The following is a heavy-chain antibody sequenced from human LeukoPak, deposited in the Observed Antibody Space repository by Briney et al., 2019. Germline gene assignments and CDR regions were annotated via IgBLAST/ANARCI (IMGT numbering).Heavy chain of an antibody. CDR2: ISGRGGST. D-gene: IGHD6-19*01. J-gene: IGHJ4*02. CDR1: GFTFSSYA. Sequence: GGSLRLSCAASGFTFSSYAMSWVRQAPGKGLEWVSAISGRGGSTYYADSVKGRFTISRDNSKNTLYLQMNSLRAEDTAVYYCAKEPGYSSGWYGVDYWGQGTLVTVSS. V-gene: IGHV3-23*01. CDR3: AKEPGYSSGWYGVDY.